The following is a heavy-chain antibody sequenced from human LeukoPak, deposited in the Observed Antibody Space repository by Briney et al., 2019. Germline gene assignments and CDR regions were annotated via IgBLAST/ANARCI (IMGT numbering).Heavy chain of an antibody. Sequence: GGSLRLSCAASGFTFSSYWMNWVRQAPGKGLVWVSRIASVGSSTTYADSVKGRFSISRDSAKNTLYLQMNSLRVEDTAVYYCARGRPHGNDYWGQGTLVTVSS. V-gene: IGHV3-74*01. D-gene: IGHD4-23*01. CDR1: GFTFSSYW. CDR3: ARGRPHGNDY. J-gene: IGHJ4*02. CDR2: IASVGSST.